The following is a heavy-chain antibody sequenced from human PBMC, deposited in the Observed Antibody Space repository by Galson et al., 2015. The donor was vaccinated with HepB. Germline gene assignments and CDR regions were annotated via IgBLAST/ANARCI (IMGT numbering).Heavy chain of an antibody. CDR1: GGSISSSSYY. J-gene: IGHJ5*02. V-gene: IGHV4-39*07. D-gene: IGHD1-20*01. CDR2: FYYTGNT. CDR3: ARIPVANWNPEGGVWFDP. Sequence: ETLSLTCTVSGGSISSSSYYWGWLRQPPGKGLEWIGSFYYTGNTHYNPSLKSRVTISGDTSKNQFSLKLSSATAADTAVYYCARIPVANWNPEGGVWFDPWGQGTLVTVSS.